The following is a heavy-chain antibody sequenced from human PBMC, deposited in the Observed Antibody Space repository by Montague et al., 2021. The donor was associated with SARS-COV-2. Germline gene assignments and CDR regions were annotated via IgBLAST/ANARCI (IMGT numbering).Heavy chain of an antibody. V-gene: IGHV4-39*01. J-gene: IGHJ5*02. Sequence: SETLSLTCTVSGGSISNSHYYCAWIRQPPGKGLEWIGSIYFNGHSYYNPSLKNRASISLDTSKNQYYLKLNSVAAADTALYYCARLTTSGSIAWGQGTLVTVSS. CDR3: ARLTTSGSIA. CDR1: GGSISNSHYY. D-gene: IGHD6-19*01. CDR2: IYFNGHS.